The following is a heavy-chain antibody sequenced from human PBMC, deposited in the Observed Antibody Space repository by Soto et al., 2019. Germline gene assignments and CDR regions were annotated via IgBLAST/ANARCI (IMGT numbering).Heavy chain of an antibody. CDR3: AREWVPAASPIDY. D-gene: IGHD6-13*01. J-gene: IGHJ4*02. Sequence: ASVKVSCKASGYTFTGYYMHWVRQAPGQGLEWMGWINPNSGGTNYAQKFQGRVTMTRDTSISTVYMELSRLRSDDTAVYYCAREWVPAASPIDYWGQGTLVTVSS. V-gene: IGHV1-2*02. CDR2: INPNSGGT. CDR1: GYTFTGYY.